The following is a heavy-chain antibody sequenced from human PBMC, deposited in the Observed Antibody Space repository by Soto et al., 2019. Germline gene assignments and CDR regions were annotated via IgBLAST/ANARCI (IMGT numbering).Heavy chain of an antibody. CDR3: APSWYCSGGSCYSGWFDH. J-gene: IGHJ5*02. V-gene: IGHV2-5*01. CDR1: GFSLSTSGVG. Sequence: ESGPTLVNPTQTLTLTCTFSGFSLSTSGVGVGWIRQPPGKALEWLALIYWNDDKRYSPSLKSRPTITKETSKKQVVLTMTNMDPVDKATYYCAPSWYCSGGSCYSGWFDHWGQGNPVTAS. D-gene: IGHD2-15*01. CDR2: IYWNDDK.